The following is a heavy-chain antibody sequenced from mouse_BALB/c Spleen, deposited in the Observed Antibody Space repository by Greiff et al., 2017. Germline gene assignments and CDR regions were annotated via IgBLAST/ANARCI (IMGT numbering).Heavy chain of an antibody. CDR1: GFTFSSYG. D-gene: IGHD2-4*01. CDR3: AREAMINYYFDY. J-gene: IGHJ2*01. Sequence: EVQLVESGGDLVKPGGSLKLSCAASGFTFSSYGMSWVRQTPDKRLEWVATISSGGSYTYYPDSVKGRFTISRDNAKNTLYLQMSSLKSEDTAMYYCAREAMINYYFDYWGQGTTLTVSS. V-gene: IGHV5-6*01. CDR2: ISSGGSYT.